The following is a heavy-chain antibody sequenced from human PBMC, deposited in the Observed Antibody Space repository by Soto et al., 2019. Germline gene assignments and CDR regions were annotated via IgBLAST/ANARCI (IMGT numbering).Heavy chain of an antibody. CDR2: MNPNTGNS. J-gene: IGHJ4*02. D-gene: IGHD1-20*01. Sequence: QVQLVQSGAEVRKPGASVKVSCEASGYTFTSYDIYWVRQATGQGLEWMGWMNPNTGNSGYAQKFQGRVTMTSDTADKRQQCQAGVTITVVTSKATDHRAGSTGRLEDPAVYNWASRAKTSVWTVFGADKYCFACGGQGTLVTFAS. CDR1: GYTFTSYD. CDR3: HRAGSTGRLEDPAVYNWASRAKTSVWTVFGADKYCFAC. V-gene: IGHV1-8*01.